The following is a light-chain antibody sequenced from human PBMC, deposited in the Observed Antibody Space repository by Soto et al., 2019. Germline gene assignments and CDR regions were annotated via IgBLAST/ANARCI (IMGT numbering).Light chain of an antibody. J-gene: IGKJ1*01. CDR3: QQYNSYWT. CDR2: KAS. CDR1: QSISTW. Sequence: DIQMTQSPSPLSASVGDRVTITCRASQSISTWLAWYPQKPGKAPKLLISKASILESGVPSRFSGSGSETEFTLTISSLQPDDFATYYCQQYNSYWTFGQGTKVEIK. V-gene: IGKV1-5*03.